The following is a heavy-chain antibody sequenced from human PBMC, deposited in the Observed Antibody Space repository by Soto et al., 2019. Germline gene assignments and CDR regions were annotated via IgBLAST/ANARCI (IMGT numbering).Heavy chain of an antibody. CDR2: IYSGGST. V-gene: IGHV3-53*01. CDR3: ARCLYSSSWGAFDI. D-gene: IGHD6-13*01. J-gene: IGHJ3*02. CDR1: GFTLSSNY. Sequence: GSLRRSGAASGFTLSSNYMSWVRQAPGKGLEWVSVIYSGGSTYYADSVKGRFTISRDNSKNTLYLQMNSLRAEDTAVYYCARCLYSSSWGAFDIWGQGTMVTVSS.